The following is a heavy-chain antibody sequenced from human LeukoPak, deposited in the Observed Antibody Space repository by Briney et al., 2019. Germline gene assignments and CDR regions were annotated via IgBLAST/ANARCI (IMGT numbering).Heavy chain of an antibody. D-gene: IGHD3-16*01. CDR3: ANAQTYYYYVWGSIYYFDY. CDR2: ISGSGGST. V-gene: IGHV3-23*01. Sequence: GGSLRLSCAACGFTFSSYATSWPRQSPGKGLEWVSAISGSGGSTYYADSVKGRFTISRDNSKNTLYLQMNSLRAEDTAVYYCANAQTYYYYVWGSIYYFDYWGQGTLVTVSS. J-gene: IGHJ4*02. CDR1: GFTFSSYA.